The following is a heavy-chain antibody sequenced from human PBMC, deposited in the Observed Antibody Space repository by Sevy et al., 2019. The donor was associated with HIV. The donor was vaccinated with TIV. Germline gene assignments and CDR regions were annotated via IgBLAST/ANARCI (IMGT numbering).Heavy chain of an antibody. D-gene: IGHD5-12*01. Sequence: GGSLRLSCAASGFTFSSYAMSWVRQAPGKGLEWVSAISGRGISTYYADSVKGRFTISRDNSKNTLYLQMNNLRAEDTAVFYCAKGIGYSGYETDYWGQGTLVTVS. V-gene: IGHV3-23*01. J-gene: IGHJ4*02. CDR1: GFTFSSYA. CDR2: ISGRGIST. CDR3: AKGIGYSGYETDY.